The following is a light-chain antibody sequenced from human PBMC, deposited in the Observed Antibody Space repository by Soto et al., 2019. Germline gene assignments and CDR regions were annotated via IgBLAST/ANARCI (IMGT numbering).Light chain of an antibody. J-gene: IGLJ3*02. CDR3: ATWDVNLNGRV. CDR2: NDN. CDR1: SSNIADNT. V-gene: IGLV1-44*01. Sequence: QLVLTQPPSMSGTPGQRVTISCSGSSSNIADNTLNWYQQPPGTAPKLLIYNDNDRPSGVPDRFSGSKSGTSASLAISGLQSEDEADYYCATWDVNLNGRVFGGGTKLTVL.